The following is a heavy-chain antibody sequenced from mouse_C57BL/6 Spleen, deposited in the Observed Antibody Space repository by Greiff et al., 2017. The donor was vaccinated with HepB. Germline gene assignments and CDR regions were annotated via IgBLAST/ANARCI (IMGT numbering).Heavy chain of an antibody. CDR2: INPSSGYT. D-gene: IGHD1-1*01. CDR3: ARRDYGDY. V-gene: IGHV1-7*01. CDR1: GYTFTSYW. Sequence: VQLQQSGAELAKPGASVKLSCKASGYTFTSYWMHWVKQRPGQGLEWIGYINPSSGYTKYNQKFKDKATLTADKSARTAYMQLSSLTYEDSAVYYCARRDYGDYWGQGTTLTVSS. J-gene: IGHJ2*01.